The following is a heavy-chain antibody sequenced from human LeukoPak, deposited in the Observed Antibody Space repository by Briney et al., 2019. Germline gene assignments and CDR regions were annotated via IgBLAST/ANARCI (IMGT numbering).Heavy chain of an antibody. D-gene: IGHD4-11*01. Sequence: GGSLRLSCGASGFTVSSNYMSWDRQAPGKGLEWVSVIYSGGSTYYADSVKGRFTISRDNSKNMLYLQMNSLRAEDTAVYYCARSYSNYEVNFDYWGQGTLVTVSS. CDR3: ARSYSNYEVNFDY. CDR1: GFTVSSNY. CDR2: IYSGGST. V-gene: IGHV3-53*01. J-gene: IGHJ4*02.